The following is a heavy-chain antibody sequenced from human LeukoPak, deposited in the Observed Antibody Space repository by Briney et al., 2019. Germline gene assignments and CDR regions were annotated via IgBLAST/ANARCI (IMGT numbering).Heavy chain of an antibody. J-gene: IGHJ5*02. D-gene: IGHD3-10*01. CDR1: GYSISSGYY. Sequence: SETLSLTCAVSGYSISSGYYWGWIRQPPGKGLEWIGSIYHSGSTYYNPSLKSRVTISVDTYKNQFSLKLSSVTAADTAVYYCARVGGSGSYYSVLDWFDPWGQGTLVTVSS. V-gene: IGHV4-38-2*01. CDR3: ARVGGSGSYYSVLDWFDP. CDR2: IYHSGST.